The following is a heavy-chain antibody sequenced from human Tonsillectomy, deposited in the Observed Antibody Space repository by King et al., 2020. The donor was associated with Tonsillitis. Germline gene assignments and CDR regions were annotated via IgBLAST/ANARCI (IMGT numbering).Heavy chain of an antibody. CDR3: ARLEHYCGTGSSLFGMDV. CDR2: IDPSDSNT. J-gene: IGHJ6*02. V-gene: IGHV5-10-1*01. Sequence: QLVQSGAELKKPGESLRISCKGSGYSFISYWITWVRQMPGKGLEWMGRIDPSDSNTKYSPSFQGHVTISADESVSTAYLQWSSLKASDTAMYYCARLEHYCGTGSSLFGMDVWGQGTPVTVSS. D-gene: IGHD3-10*01. CDR1: GYSFISYW.